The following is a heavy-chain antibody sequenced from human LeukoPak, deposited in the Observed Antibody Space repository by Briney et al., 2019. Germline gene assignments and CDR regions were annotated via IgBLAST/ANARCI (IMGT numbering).Heavy chain of an antibody. CDR2: IIPIFGTA. CDR1: GGTFSSYA. Sequence: EASVKVSCKASGGTFSSYAISWVRQAPGQGLEWMGGIIPIFGTANYAQKFQGRVTITADESTSTAYMELSSLRSEDTAVYYCARDHGGTTDYYYGMDVWGQGTTVTVSS. J-gene: IGHJ6*02. D-gene: IGHD1-7*01. V-gene: IGHV1-69*13. CDR3: ARDHGGTTDYYYGMDV.